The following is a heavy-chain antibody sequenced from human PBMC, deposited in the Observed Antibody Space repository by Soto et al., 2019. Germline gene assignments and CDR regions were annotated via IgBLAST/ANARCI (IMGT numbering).Heavy chain of an antibody. Sequence: SETLSLSCTASGVSINTCATSWNWIRQPPGKDLEWIGRIYGAGTAFYNPSLKSRGSISVDTSRNQFSLNLRSVSAADTAIYYCARDSDDYNGNEGAFDPWGQGMQVTVSS. CDR2: IYGAGTA. V-gene: IGHV4-30-2*01. J-gene: IGHJ5*02. CDR1: GVSINTCATS. D-gene: IGHD4-4*01. CDR3: ARDSDDYNGNEGAFDP.